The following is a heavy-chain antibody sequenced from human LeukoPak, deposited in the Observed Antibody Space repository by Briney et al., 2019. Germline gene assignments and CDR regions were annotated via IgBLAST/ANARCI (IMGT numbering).Heavy chain of an antibody. CDR3: ARGASGFLEWALVADAFDI. CDR2: INPSGGST. Sequence: GASVKVSCKASGYTFTSYYMHWVRQAPGQGREWMGIINPSGGSTSYAQKFHGRVTMTRDMSTSTVYMELSSLSSEDTAVYYCARGASGFLEWALVADAFDIWGQGTMVTVSS. J-gene: IGHJ3*02. D-gene: IGHD3-3*01. CDR1: GYTFTSYY. V-gene: IGHV1-46*01.